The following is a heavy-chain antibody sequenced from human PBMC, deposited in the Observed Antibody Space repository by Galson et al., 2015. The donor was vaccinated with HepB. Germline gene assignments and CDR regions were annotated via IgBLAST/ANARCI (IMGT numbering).Heavy chain of an antibody. CDR2: TYCRSKCYN. CDR3: ARDPLTNYDVLTGHYSPAGFDC. Sequence: CAISGDSVSSNTAAWNWIRQSPSRGLEWLGRTYCRSKCYNDYALSVKSRIAINADTSKNQFSLQLNSVTPEDTAVYYCARDPLTNYDVLTGHYSPAGFDCWGQGSLVTVSS. V-gene: IGHV6-1*01. CDR1: GDSVSSNTAA. J-gene: IGHJ4*02. D-gene: IGHD3-9*01.